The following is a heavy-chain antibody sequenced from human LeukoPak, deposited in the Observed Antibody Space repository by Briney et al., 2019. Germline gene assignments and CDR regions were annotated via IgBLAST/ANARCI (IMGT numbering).Heavy chain of an antibody. V-gene: IGHV4-59*01. D-gene: IGHD1-7*01. CDR2: IYYSGST. CDR3: ARVQAELAPNNAFDI. J-gene: IGHJ3*02. Sequence: SETLSLTCTVSGGSISSYYWSWIRQPPGKGLEWIGYIYYSGSTNYNPSLKSRVTISVDTSRNQFSLKLRSVSAADAAVYFCARVQAELAPNNAFDIWGQGTLVTVSS. CDR1: GGSISSYY.